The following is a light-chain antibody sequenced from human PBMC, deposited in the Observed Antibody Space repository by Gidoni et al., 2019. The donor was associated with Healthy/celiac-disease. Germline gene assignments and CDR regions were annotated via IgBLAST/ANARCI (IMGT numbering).Light chain of an antibody. CDR1: QSVSSY. J-gene: IGKJ4*01. CDR3: QQRSNWPLT. V-gene: IGKV3-11*01. Sequence: EIALTQSPATLSLSPGERATLSCRASQSVSSYLAWYQQKPGQAPRLLIYDASNRAAGIPARFGGSGSRTDFTLTISSLEPEDFAVYYCQQRSNWPLTFGGGTKVEIK. CDR2: DAS.